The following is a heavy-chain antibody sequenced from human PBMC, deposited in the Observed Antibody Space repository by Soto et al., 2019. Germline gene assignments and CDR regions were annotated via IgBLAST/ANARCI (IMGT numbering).Heavy chain of an antibody. J-gene: IGHJ4*02. CDR1: EFTFSTYP. CDR2: ISHDEGNK. V-gene: IGHV3-30-3*01. D-gene: IGHD3-3*01. Sequence: QVLLVESGGGVVQPGGSLRLSCAASEFTFSTYPMHWVRQAPGKGLEWVAVISHDEGNKYYGDSRKGRFTISRDNSKNTVYLQMNSLRCDDTAVYYCARGASDFWGGYPEIHFFDSWGQGTLVTVSS. CDR3: ARGASDFWGGYPEIHFFDS.